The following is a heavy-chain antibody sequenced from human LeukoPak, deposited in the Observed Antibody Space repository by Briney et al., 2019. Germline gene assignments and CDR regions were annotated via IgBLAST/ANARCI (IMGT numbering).Heavy chain of an antibody. CDR1: GGSISSYY. V-gene: IGHV4-59*01. Sequence: SETLSLTCTVSGGSISSYYWSWIRQPPGKGLEWIGYIYYSGSTNYNPSLKSRVTISVDTSKNQFSLKLSSVTAADTAVYYCARGSRQQLSNWFDPWGQGTLVTASS. J-gene: IGHJ5*02. CDR2: IYYSGST. CDR3: ARGSRQQLSNWFDP. D-gene: IGHD6-13*01.